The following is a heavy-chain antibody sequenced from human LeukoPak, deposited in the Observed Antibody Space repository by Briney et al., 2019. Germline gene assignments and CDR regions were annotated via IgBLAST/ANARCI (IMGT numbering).Heavy chain of an antibody. CDR3: ARGLGPIYYYYYYMDV. Sequence: PSETLSLTCAVYGGSFSGYYWSWIRQPPGKGLEWIGEINHSGSTNYNPSLKSQVTISVDTSKNQFSLKLSSVTAADTAVYYCARGLGPIYYYYYYMDVWGKGTTVTVSS. J-gene: IGHJ6*03. V-gene: IGHV4-34*01. CDR2: INHSGST. CDR1: GGSFSGYY.